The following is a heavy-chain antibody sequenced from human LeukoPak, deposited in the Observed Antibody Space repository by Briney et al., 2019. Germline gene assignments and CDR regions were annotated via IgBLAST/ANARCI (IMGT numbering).Heavy chain of an antibody. CDR2: ISGSGGST. Sequence: TGGSLRLSCAASGFTFSSYAMSWVRQAPGEGLEWVSAISGSGGSTYYADSVKGRFTISRDNSKNTLYLQMNSLRAEDTAVYYCARAGVYCSGGSCYSGDWFDPWGQGTLVTVSS. CDR1: GFTFSSYA. J-gene: IGHJ5*02. V-gene: IGHV3-23*01. D-gene: IGHD2-15*01. CDR3: ARAGVYCSGGSCYSGDWFDP.